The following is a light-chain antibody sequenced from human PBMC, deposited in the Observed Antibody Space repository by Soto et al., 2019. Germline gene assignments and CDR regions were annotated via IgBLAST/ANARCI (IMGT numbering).Light chain of an antibody. J-gene: IGKJ2*01. CDR1: QNIYRY. CDR2: SAS. V-gene: IGKV1-39*01. CDR3: QQSYTTPT. Sequence: DIPMTQSPSSLSAAVGDRVTIACRASQNIYRYLNWYQQRLGKAPKLLIYSASNLQSGVSSRFSGSGSGTDFTLSIDSLQPEDSATYYCQQSYTTPTFGQGTKLEIK.